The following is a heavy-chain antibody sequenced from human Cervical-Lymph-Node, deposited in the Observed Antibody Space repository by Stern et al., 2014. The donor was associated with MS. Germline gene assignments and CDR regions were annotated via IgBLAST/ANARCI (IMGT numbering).Heavy chain of an antibody. CDR3: ARGNYDVLTDNGGHGFDI. Sequence: VQLLESGPGLVKPSQTLSLTCTVSGGSISSGNYYWSWIRQPAGEGLEWIGRIYSSGSTQYNPPLKSRVTIPADTSTNQFSLRLSSVTAADTAVYYCARGNYDVLTDNGGHGFDIWGQGTMVTVSS. J-gene: IGHJ3*02. V-gene: IGHV4-61*02. CDR1: GGSISSGNYY. CDR2: IYSSGST. D-gene: IGHD3-9*01.